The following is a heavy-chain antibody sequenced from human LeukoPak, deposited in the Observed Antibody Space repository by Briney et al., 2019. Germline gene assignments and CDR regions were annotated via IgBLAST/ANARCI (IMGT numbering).Heavy chain of an antibody. CDR2: IYYSGNT. Sequence: SETLPLTCTVSGVSISSSNSYWGWIRQPPGTGLEWIGSIYYSGNTYYNASLKSQVSISLDTSKNQFSLRLTSVTAADTAVYYCARQTGSGLFILPGGQGTLVTVSS. CDR3: ARQTGSGLFILP. V-gene: IGHV4-39*01. J-gene: IGHJ4*02. D-gene: IGHD3/OR15-3a*01. CDR1: GVSISSSNSY.